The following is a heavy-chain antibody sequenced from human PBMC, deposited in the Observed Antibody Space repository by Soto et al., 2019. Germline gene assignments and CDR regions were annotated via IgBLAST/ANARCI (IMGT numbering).Heavy chain of an antibody. CDR3: ASPLTLYYYYGMDV. Sequence: QVPLVESGGGVVQPGRSLRLSCAASGFTFSSYAMHWVRQAPGKGLEWVAVISYDGSNKYYADSVKGRFTISRDNSKNTLYLQMNSLRAEDTAVYYCASPLTLYYYYGMDVWGQGTTVTVSS. CDR2: ISYDGSNK. CDR1: GFTFSSYA. J-gene: IGHJ6*02. V-gene: IGHV3-30-3*01.